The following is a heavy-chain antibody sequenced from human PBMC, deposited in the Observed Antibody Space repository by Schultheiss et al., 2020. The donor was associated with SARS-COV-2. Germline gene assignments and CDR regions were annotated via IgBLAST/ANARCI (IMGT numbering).Heavy chain of an antibody. CDR1: GFTFSNAW. D-gene: IGHD6-19*01. Sequence: ESLKISCAASGFTFSNAWMNWVRQAPGKGLEWVGRIKSKTDGGTTDYAAPVKGRFTISRDDSKNTLYLQMNSLKTEDTAVYYCARETAVAGQYYFDYWGQGTLVTVSS. J-gene: IGHJ4*02. CDR3: ARETAVAGQYYFDY. CDR2: IKSKTDGGTT. V-gene: IGHV3-15*07.